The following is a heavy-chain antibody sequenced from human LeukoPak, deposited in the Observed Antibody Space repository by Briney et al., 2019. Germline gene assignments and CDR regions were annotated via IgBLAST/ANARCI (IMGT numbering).Heavy chain of an antibody. D-gene: IGHD2-15*01. V-gene: IGHV3-23*01. CDR2: TTASGDRT. CDR3: ASLVVVAAKAHDY. CDR1: TFTFTTYV. Sequence: GGSLRLSCAASTFTFTTYVMGWVRQAPGRGLEWVSVTTASGDRTYYADSVKGRFTISRDNSKNTLYLQMNSLRAEDTAVYYCASLVVVAAKAHDYWGQGTLVTVSS. J-gene: IGHJ4*02.